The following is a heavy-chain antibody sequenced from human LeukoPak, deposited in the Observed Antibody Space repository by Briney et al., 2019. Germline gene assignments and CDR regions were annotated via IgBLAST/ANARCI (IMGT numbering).Heavy chain of an antibody. D-gene: IGHD5-12*01. CDR2: ISGSGGST. J-gene: IGHJ4*02. V-gene: IGHV3-23*01. CDR3: AKDEIVATNHDY. Sequence: GGSLRLSCAASGFTFSSCAMSWVRQAPGKGLEWVSAISGSGGSTYYADSVKGRFTISRDNSKNTLYLQMNSLRAEDTAVYYCAKDEIVATNHDYWGQGTLVTVSS. CDR1: GFTFSSCA.